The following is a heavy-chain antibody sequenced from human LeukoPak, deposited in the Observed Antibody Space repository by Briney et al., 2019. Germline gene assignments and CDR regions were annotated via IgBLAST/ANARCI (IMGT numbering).Heavy chain of an antibody. CDR2: IYYSGNT. V-gene: IGHV4-59*01. CDR3: ARLPVLFYYMDV. D-gene: IGHD2-21*01. CDR1: GGSISSYY. J-gene: IGHJ6*03. Sequence: SETLSLTCTVSGGSISSYYWSWIRQPPGKGLEWIGYIYYSGNTNYNPSLKSRVTISVDTSRNQFSLKVTSVTAADTAVYYCARLPVLFYYMDVWGKGTTVTVSS.